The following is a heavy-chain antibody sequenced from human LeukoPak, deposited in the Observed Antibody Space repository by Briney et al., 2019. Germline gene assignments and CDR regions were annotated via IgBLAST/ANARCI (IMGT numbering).Heavy chain of an antibody. D-gene: IGHD1-26*01. CDR3: ARVSGSYGYYFDY. V-gene: IGHV3-30*03. Sequence: PGRSLRLSCAASGFTFSSYGMHWVRQAPGKGLEWVAVISYDGSNKHYADSVKGRFTISRDNSKNTLYLQMNSLRAEDTAVYYCARVSGSYGYYFDYWGQGTLVTVSS. CDR2: ISYDGSNK. J-gene: IGHJ4*02. CDR1: GFTFSSYG.